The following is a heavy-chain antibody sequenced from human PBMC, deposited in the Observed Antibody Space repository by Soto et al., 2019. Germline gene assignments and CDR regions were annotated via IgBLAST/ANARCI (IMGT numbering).Heavy chain of an antibody. D-gene: IGHD6-13*01. CDR3: ARESTRAADGTSSQVY. CDR2: INPSGGST. Sequence: ASVKVSCKASGYSFTSHYMHWVRQAPGQGLEWMGIINPSGGSTSYAQKFQGRVTMTRDTSTSTVYMELSSLRSEDTAVYYCARESTRAADGTSSQVYWGQGTLVTVSS. J-gene: IGHJ4*02. V-gene: IGHV1-46*03. CDR1: GYSFTSHY.